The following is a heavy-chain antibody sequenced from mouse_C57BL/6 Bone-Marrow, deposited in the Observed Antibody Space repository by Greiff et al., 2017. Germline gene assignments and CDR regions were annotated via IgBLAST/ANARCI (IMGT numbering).Heavy chain of an antibody. CDR1: GYAFSSSW. CDR2: IYPGDGDT. CDR3: AREGGSFDY. V-gene: IGHV1-82*01. Sequence: VQLQQSGPELVKPGASVKISCKASGYAFSSSWMNWVKQRPGKGLEWIGRIYPGDGDTNYNGKFKGKATLTADKSSSTAYMQLSSLTSEDSAVYFCAREGGSFDYWGQGTTLTVSS. J-gene: IGHJ2*01.